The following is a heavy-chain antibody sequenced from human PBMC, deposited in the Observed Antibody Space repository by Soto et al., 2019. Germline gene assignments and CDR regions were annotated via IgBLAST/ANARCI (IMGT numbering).Heavy chain of an antibody. CDR2: IKSDGSSS. CDR1: GFTLGNYW. V-gene: IGHV3-74*01. J-gene: IGHJ4*02. Sequence: GGSLRLSCAASGFTLGNYWMHWVRQSPGKGLMWVARIKSDGSSSSYADSVKGRFTISRDNAKNTLYLQMNSLVAEDSAVYNCTRVRVGGNGHFDYWGQGTLVTVSS. CDR3: TRVRVGGNGHFDY. D-gene: IGHD1-26*01.